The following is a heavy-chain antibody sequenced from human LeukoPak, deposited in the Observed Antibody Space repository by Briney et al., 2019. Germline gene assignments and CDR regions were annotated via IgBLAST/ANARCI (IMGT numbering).Heavy chain of an antibody. D-gene: IGHD5-12*01. CDR3: ARVLSERGYSGYWSLEH. Sequence: ASVKVSCKSSGCTFTAYYIHWVRQAPGQGLEWMGWISANSGGTNYAQKFQGRVTMTRDTSISTAYMELSRLRSDDTAVYYCARVLSERGYSGYWSLEHWGQGTLVTVSS. J-gene: IGHJ1*01. CDR2: ISANSGGT. CDR1: GCTFTAYY. V-gene: IGHV1-2*02.